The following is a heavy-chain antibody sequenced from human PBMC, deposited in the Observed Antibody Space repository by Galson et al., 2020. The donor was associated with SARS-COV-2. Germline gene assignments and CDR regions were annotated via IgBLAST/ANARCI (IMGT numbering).Heavy chain of an antibody. J-gene: IGHJ5*02. CDR3: TRGSNSSPFYHFDP. V-gene: IGHV1-2*06. CDR2: INPTSGDT. D-gene: IGHD3-10*01. CDR1: GYTFSGHY. Sequence: ASVKVSCKASGYTFSGHYMHWVRLAPAQGLEWMGRINPTSGDTDVAQKFQGRVTMTTDTSITTAYMELSRLTSDDTAVYYCTRGSNSSPFYHFDPWGQGTLVTVSS.